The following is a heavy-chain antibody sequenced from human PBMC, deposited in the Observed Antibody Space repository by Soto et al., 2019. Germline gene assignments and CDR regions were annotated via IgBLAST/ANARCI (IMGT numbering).Heavy chain of an antibody. D-gene: IGHD3-22*01. CDR2: ISYDGSNK. CDR3: ARAPYDSSGHDAFDI. Sequence: GGSLRLSCAASGFTFSSYAMHWVRQAPGKGLEWVAVISYDGSNKYYADSVKGRFTISRDNSKNTLYLQMNSLRAEDTAVYYCARAPYDSSGHDAFDIWGQGTMVTVS. V-gene: IGHV3-30-3*01. CDR1: GFTFSSYA. J-gene: IGHJ3*02.